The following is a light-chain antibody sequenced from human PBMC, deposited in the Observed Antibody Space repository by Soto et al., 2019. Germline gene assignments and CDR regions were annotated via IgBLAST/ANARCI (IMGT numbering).Light chain of an antibody. CDR1: SSDLGGYNF. V-gene: IGLV2-11*01. CDR3: CSYAGSYTVV. J-gene: IGLJ2*01. CDR2: DVS. Sequence: QSALTQPRSVSGSPGQSVTISCTGTSSDLGGYNFVSWYQHHPGKAPKLMIYDVSKRPSGVPDRFSGSKSGNTASLTISGLQAEDEAYYYCCSYAGSYTVVFGGGTKLTVL.